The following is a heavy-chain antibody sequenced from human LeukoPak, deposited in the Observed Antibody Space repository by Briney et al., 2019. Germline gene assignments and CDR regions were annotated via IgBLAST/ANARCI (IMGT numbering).Heavy chain of an antibody. V-gene: IGHV1-8*01. D-gene: IGHD3-3*01. CDR3: SRGRGRGDFWSGYHYYYYMDV. CDR1: VYTFTIYD. Sequence: ASLRVSSKASVYTFTIYDINWVRQAPGQGLGWMGWMNPNSGNTGYAQKFQGRVTMTRNTSISTAYMELSSLRSEDTAVYYCSRGRGRGDFWSGYHYYYYMDVWGKGTTVTVSS. J-gene: IGHJ6*03. CDR2: MNPNSGNT.